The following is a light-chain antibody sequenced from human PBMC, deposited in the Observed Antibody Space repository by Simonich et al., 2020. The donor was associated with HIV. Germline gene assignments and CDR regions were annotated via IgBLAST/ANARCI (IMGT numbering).Light chain of an antibody. CDR3: QSYDSSLSGSV. CDR2: GNS. Sequence: QSVLTQPPSVSGAPGQRVTISCSVSTSNIGAGYDVHWYQQLPGTAPKLLIYGNSNRPYGVPDRFSGSKSGTSASLAITGLQAEDEADYYCQSYDSSLSGSVFGGGTKLTVL. J-gene: IGLJ3*02. V-gene: IGLV1-40*01. CDR1: TSNIGAGYD.